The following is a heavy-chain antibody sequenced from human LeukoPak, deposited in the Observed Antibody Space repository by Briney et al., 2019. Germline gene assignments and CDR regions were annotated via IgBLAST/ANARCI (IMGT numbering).Heavy chain of an antibody. D-gene: IGHD4-17*01. CDR2: IIGDGSST. J-gene: IGHJ4*02. CDR3: ARVSGDYVFDY. V-gene: IGHV3-74*01. CDR1: GFNFNTYW. Sequence: GGSLRLSCAASGFNFNTYWMHWVRQAPGKGLVWVSRIIGDGSSTTYADSLKGRFTISRDNAKNTSYLQMNSLRAEDTAVYYCARVSGDYVFDYWGQGTLVTVSS.